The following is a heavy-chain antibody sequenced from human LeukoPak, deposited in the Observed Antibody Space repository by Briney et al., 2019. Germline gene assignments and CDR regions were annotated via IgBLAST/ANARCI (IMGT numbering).Heavy chain of an antibody. V-gene: IGHV3-30*04. D-gene: IGHD3-22*01. Sequence: GGSLRLSCAASGLTFSSYAMHWVRQAPGKGLEWVAVISYDRTNKYNPHSFNGRFPISRDNSKNPLYLQMNSLRAEDTAVYYCARSPYYYDSSGLHYDFDYRGHGTLVTVSS. CDR1: GLTFSSYA. J-gene: IGHJ4*01. CDR2: ISYDRTNK. CDR3: ARSPYYYDSSGLHYDFDY.